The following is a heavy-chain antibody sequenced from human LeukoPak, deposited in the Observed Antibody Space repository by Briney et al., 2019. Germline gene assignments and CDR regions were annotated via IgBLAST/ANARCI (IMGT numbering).Heavy chain of an antibody. CDR1: GFTLTSYE. D-gene: IGHD6-19*01. CDR3: ARESERSGWYDY. Sequence: GGSLRLSCAASGFTLTSYEMNWVRLAPGKGLEWTSYISRTGNSIYYADSVKGRFTVSRDNSKNSLYLQMSSLRSEDTALYYCARESERSGWYDYWGQGTLVTVSS. V-gene: IGHV3-48*03. J-gene: IGHJ4*02. CDR2: ISRTGNSI.